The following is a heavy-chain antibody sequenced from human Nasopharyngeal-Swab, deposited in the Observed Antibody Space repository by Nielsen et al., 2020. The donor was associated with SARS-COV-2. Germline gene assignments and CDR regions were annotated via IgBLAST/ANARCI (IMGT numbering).Heavy chain of an antibody. V-gene: IGHV3-73*01. D-gene: IGHD2-2*01. CDR1: GFTFSGSA. J-gene: IGHJ4*02. Sequence: GESLKISCAASGFTFSGSAMHWVRQASGKGLEWVGRIRSKANGYATAYAASVKGRFTISRDDSKNTAYLQMNSLKTEDTAVYYCTRRSGYCSSTSCRGGDYWGQGTLVTVSS. CDR2: IRSKANGYAT. CDR3: TRRSGYCSSTSCRGGDY.